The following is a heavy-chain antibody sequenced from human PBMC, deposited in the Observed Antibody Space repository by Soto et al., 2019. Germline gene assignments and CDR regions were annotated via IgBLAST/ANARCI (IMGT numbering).Heavy chain of an antibody. Sequence: QLQLQESGPGLVKPSATLSLTCRVSDGSMNSDSSYWGWIRQPPGKGLAWIGVINHSGSSYHNLSLKGRVTMPVHASRNQFSLKLTSMTAAYTAVYYCARLGGYVSVGYYYLWDSWGQGTLVTVSS. CDR3: ARLGGYVSVGYYYLWDS. CDR2: INHSGSS. CDR1: DGSMNSDSSY. D-gene: IGHD3-22*01. V-gene: IGHV4-39*01. J-gene: IGHJ4*02.